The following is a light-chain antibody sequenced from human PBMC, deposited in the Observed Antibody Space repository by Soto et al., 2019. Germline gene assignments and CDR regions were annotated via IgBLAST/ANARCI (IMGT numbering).Light chain of an antibody. CDR3: SSYAGNNNVV. V-gene: IGLV2-8*01. J-gene: IGLJ2*01. Sequence: QSALTQPPSASGSPGQSVTISCTGTSSDVGGYDYVSWHQHHPDKAPELMIYEVSKRPSGVPDRFSGSKSGNTASLTVSRLQAEDEADYYCSSYAGNNNVVFGGGTK. CDR1: SSDVGGYDY. CDR2: EVS.